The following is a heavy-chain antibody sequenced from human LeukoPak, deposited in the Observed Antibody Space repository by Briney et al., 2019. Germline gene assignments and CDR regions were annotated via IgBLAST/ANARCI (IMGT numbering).Heavy chain of an antibody. J-gene: IGHJ4*02. CDR1: GFTFSSYS. CDR2: ISSSSSTI. V-gene: IGHV3-48*01. Sequence: GSLRLSCAASGFTFSSYSMNWVRQAPGKGLEWVSYISSSSSTIYYADSVKGRFTISRDNAKNSLYLQMNSLRAEDTAVYYCAREDEYYFGYWGQGTLVTVSS. CDR3: AREDEYYFGY.